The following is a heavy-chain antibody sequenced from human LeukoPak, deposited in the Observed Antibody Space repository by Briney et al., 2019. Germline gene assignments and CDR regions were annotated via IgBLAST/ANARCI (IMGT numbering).Heavy chain of an antibody. CDR2: VSGSGDST. CDR1: GFTFSSYA. Sequence: GGSLRLSCAVSGFTFSSYAMSWVRQAPGKGLEWVSGVSGSGDSTYYADSVKGRFTISRDNSKNTLYLQMNSLRAEDTAVYYCELYYYDRYDAFDIWGQGTMVTVSS. J-gene: IGHJ3*02. D-gene: IGHD3-22*01. V-gene: IGHV3-23*01. CDR3: ELYYYDRYDAFDI.